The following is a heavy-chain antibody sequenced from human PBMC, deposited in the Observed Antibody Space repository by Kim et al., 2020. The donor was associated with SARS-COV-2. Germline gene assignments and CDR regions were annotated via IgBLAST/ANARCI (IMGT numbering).Heavy chain of an antibody. Sequence: GSTIYYADSVKGRFTISRDNAKNSLYLQMNSLRAEDTAVYYCARYSSINWGQGTLVTVSS. J-gene: IGHJ4*02. CDR3: ARYSSIN. V-gene: IGHV3-11*04. CDR2: GSTI. D-gene: IGHD6-13*01.